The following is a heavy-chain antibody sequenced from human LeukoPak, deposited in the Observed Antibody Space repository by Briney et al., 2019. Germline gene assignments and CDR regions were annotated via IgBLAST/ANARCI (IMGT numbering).Heavy chain of an antibody. CDR3: ARGSQRWVDI. CDR2: ISPYNGDT. V-gene: IGHV1-18*01. CDR1: AYIFTNYG. Sequence: ASVTVSCKASAYIFTNYGINWVRQAPGQGLEWMGWISPYNGDTNYPQKFQGRVTMTTDISTSTAYMELRSLRSDDTAIYYCARGSQRWVDIWGKGTTVTVSS. D-gene: IGHD2-2*01. J-gene: IGHJ6*04.